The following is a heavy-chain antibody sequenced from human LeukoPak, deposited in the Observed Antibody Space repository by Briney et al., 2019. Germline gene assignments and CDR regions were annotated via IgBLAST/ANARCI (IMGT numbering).Heavy chain of an antibody. CDR2: ISGSGGST. D-gene: IGHD2-2*01. J-gene: IGHJ4*02. Sequence: GSLRLSCAASGFTFSSYAMSRVRQAPGRGLEWVSAISGSGGSTYYADSVKGRFTISRDNSKNTLYLQMNSLRAEDTAVYYCAKGAASWPYLGDYYFDYWGQGTLVTVSS. CDR1: GFTFSSYA. V-gene: IGHV3-23*01. CDR3: AKGAASWPYLGDYYFDY.